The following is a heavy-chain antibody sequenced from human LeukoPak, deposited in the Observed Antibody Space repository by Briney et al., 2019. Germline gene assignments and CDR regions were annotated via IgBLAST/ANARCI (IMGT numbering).Heavy chain of an antibody. CDR3: AKETGRYPTRFDY. D-gene: IGHD1-26*01. CDR1: GFTLSSYG. V-gene: IGHV3-23*01. Sequence: GGSLRLSCAASGFTLSSYGMSWVRQAPGKGLEWVSGITGSGGSTYYADSVKGRFTISRDNSKNTLYLQMNSLRAEDTTVYYCAKETGRYPTRFDYWGQGTLVTVSS. J-gene: IGHJ4*02. CDR2: ITGSGGST.